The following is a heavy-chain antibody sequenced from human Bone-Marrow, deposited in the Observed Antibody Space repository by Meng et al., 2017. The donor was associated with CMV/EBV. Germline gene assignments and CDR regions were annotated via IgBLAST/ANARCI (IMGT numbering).Heavy chain of an antibody. CDR2: ISGNGDSK. D-gene: IGHD3-3*01. V-gene: IGHV3-23*01. CDR1: GFTFSSNA. Sequence: GESLKISCAASGFTFSSNAMSWVRQAPGKGLEWVASISGNGDSKYYASSVLGRFTISRDNSKRSVYLQMNSLRVDDTATYYCAKVNSFDTGGNYDFWSGYQWYFDYWGQGALVTVSS. CDR3: AKVNSFDTGGNYDFWSGYQWYFDY. J-gene: IGHJ4*02.